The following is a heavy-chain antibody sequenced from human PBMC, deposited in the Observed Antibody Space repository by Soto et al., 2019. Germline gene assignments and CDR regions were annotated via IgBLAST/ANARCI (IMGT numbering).Heavy chain of an antibody. D-gene: IGHD6-19*01. CDR3: IKASTVTGVGGSR. CDR1: GFAFSSYW. CDR2: ISSDGRNT. J-gene: IGHJ4*02. Sequence: EVQLVESGGGLVQPGGSLRLSCAASGFAFSSYWMQWVRQAPGKGPVWVSRISSDGRNTNYADFVKGRFTISRDNAENTLHLQMTSLTDADKAVYYCIKASTVTGVGGSRWGQGTLVPVSS. V-gene: IGHV3-74*01.